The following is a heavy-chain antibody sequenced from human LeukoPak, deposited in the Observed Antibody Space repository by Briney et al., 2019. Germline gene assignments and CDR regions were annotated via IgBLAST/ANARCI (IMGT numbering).Heavy chain of an antibody. J-gene: IGHJ4*02. CDR3: ARDTLILVRGVSPSGY. V-gene: IGHV1-18*01. CDR1: GYTFTSYG. D-gene: IGHD3-10*01. Sequence: PGASVKVSCKASGYTFTSYGISWVRQAPGQGLEWMGWISAYNGNTNYAQKLQGRVTMTTDTSTSTAYMELRSLRSDDTAVYYCARDTLILVRGVSPSGYWGQGTLVTVSS. CDR2: ISAYNGNT.